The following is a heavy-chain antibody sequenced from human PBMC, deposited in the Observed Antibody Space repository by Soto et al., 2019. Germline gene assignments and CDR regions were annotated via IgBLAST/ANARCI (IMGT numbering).Heavy chain of an antibody. Sequence: PGGSLRLSCAASGFPFSSYAMSWVRQAPGKGLEWVSAISGSGGSTYYADSVKGRFTISRDNSKNTLYLQMNSLRAEDTAVYYCAKDTGETYYDILTGYYESDYWGQGTLVTVSS. CDR2: ISGSGGST. D-gene: IGHD3-9*01. CDR3: AKDTGETYYDILTGYYESDY. V-gene: IGHV3-23*01. J-gene: IGHJ4*02. CDR1: GFPFSSYA.